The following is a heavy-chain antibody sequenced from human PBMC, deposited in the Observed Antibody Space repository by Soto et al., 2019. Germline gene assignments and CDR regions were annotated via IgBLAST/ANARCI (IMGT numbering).Heavy chain of an antibody. J-gene: IGHJ4*02. Sequence: NPSETLSLTCAVSGYSISSAYYWGWIRQSPGKGLEWIASIYHSGTTYYNPSLKSRLTISVDTSKNQFSLKLSSVAAADTAVYYCARGVSSGSWIDYWGQGTLVTVSS. V-gene: IGHV4-38-2*01. CDR1: GYSISSAYY. CDR2: IYHSGTT. D-gene: IGHD3-22*01. CDR3: ARGVSSGSWIDY.